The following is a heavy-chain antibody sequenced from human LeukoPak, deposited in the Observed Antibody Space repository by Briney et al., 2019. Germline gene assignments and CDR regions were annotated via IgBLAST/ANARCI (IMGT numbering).Heavy chain of an antibody. J-gene: IGHJ4*02. CDR1: GGTFSSYA. D-gene: IGHD3-22*01. V-gene: IGHV1-69*05. Sequence: SVKVSCKASGGTFSSYAISWVRQAPGQGLEWMGGIIPIFGTANYAQKFQGRVTITRDTSASTAYMELSSLRSEDTAVYYCAREETSYDSSGYYSLWYWGQGTLVTVSS. CDR2: IIPIFGTA. CDR3: AREETSYDSSGYYSLWY.